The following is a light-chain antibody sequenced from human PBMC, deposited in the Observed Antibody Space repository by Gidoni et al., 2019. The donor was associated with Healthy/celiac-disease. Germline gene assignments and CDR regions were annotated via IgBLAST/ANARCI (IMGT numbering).Light chain of an antibody. J-gene: IGKJ2*04. CDR2: AAS. V-gene: IGKV1-39*01. Sequence: IQMTQSPSSLSASVGDRVTITCRASQSISSYLNWYQQKPGKAPKLLIYAASSLQSGVPSRFSGRGSGTDFNLTISSLQPEAFATYYCQQSYSTPCSFGQGTKLEIQ. CDR1: QSISSY. CDR3: QQSYSTPCS.